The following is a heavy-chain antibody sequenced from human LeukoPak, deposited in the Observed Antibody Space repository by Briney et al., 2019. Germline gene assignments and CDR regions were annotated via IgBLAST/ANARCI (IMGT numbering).Heavy chain of an antibody. V-gene: IGHV3-66*02. Sequence: GGSLRLSCAASGFTVSSNYMSWVRQAPGKGLEWVSVIYSGGSTYYADSVKGRFTISRDNSKNTPYLQMNSLRAEDTAVYYCARDRAPTFGYWRQGTLVTVSS. CDR2: IYSGGST. J-gene: IGHJ4*02. D-gene: IGHD3-10*01. CDR3: ARDRAPTFGY. CDR1: GFTVSSNY.